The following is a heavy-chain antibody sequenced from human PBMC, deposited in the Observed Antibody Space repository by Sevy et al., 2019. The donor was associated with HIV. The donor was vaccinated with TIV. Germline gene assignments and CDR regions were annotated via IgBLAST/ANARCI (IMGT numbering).Heavy chain of an antibody. D-gene: IGHD3-10*01. V-gene: IGHV3-48*02. CDR1: GFTFSSYS. CDR3: AREIHGSGSYYRGWAFDI. CDR2: ISSSSSTI. Sequence: GGSLRLSCAASGFTFSSYSMNWVRQAPGKGLEWVSHISSSSSTIYYADSVKGRFTISRDNAKNSLYLQMNSLRDEDTAVYYCAREIHGSGSYYRGWAFDIWGQGTMVTVSS. J-gene: IGHJ3*02.